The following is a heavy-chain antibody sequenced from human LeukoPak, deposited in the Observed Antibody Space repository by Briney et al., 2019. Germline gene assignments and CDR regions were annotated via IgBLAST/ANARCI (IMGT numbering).Heavy chain of an antibody. V-gene: IGHV3-23*01. CDR1: GFTFSSYA. J-gene: IGHJ4*02. Sequence: GGSLRLSCAASGFTFSSYAMSWVRQARGKGLEWVSAISGSGGSTYYADSVKGRFTISRDNSKNTLYLQMNSLRAEDTAVYYCAKIEEYCSSTSWYGTNYWGQGTLVTVSS. D-gene: IGHD2-2*01. CDR3: AKIEEYCSSTSWYGTNY. CDR2: ISGSGGST.